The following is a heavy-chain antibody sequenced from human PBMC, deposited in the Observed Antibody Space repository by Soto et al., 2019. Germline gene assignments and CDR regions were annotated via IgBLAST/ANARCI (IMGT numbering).Heavy chain of an antibody. D-gene: IGHD3-22*01. V-gene: IGHV3-11*06. CDR2: ISSSSSYT. CDR3: ARVSRSIVVVINYDFDY. J-gene: IGHJ4*02. CDR1: GFTFSDYY. Sequence: QVQLVESGGGLVKPGGSLRLSCAASGFTFSDYYMSWIRQAPGKGLEWVSYISSSSSYTNYADSVKGRFTISRDNAKNSLYLQMNSLRAEDTAVYYCARVSRSIVVVINYDFDYWGQGTLVTVSS.